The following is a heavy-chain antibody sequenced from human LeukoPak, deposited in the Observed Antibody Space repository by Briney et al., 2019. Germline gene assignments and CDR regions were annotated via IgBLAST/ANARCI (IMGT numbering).Heavy chain of an antibody. Sequence: GGSPRLSCVASGFSFTYAWMSWVRQAPGKGLQWVGHIRSETDGATTDYAAAVQGRFTISRDDSKKMLYLEMNSLKTEDTGLYYCTTDLNQRLKWFGNPLDHWGQGTPVTVSS. V-gene: IGHV3-15*01. CDR3: TTDLNQRLKWFGNPLDH. D-gene: IGHD3-10*01. CDR2: IRSETDGATT. CDR1: GFSFTYAW. J-gene: IGHJ4*02.